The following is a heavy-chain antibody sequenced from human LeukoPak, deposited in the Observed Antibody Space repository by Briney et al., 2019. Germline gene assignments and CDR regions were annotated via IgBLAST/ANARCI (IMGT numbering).Heavy chain of an antibody. CDR2: INSDGRSI. J-gene: IGHJ3*02. D-gene: IGHD2/OR15-2a*01. Sequence: GGSLRFTCAASGFTFSSYWMHWVRQAPGKGLVWVSRINSDGRSISYADSVKGRFTIYNAKNTLYLQMNSLRAEDTAVYYCARETSTSTNIWGQGTMVTVSS. CDR3: ARETSTSTNI. CDR1: GFTFSSYW. V-gene: IGHV3-74*01.